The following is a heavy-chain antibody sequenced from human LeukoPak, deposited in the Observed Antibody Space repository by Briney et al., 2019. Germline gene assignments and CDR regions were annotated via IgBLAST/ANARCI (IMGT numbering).Heavy chain of an antibody. D-gene: IGHD6-13*01. CDR2: IYPGDPDT. J-gene: IGHJ4*02. CDR1: GYSFTSYW. V-gene: IGHV5-51*01. CDR3: ARWGIAGAGPYYFDY. Sequence: GESLKIFCKGSGYSFTSYWIGRVRQMPGKGLEWMGIIYPGDPDTRYSPSFQGQVTISADKSISTAYLQWSSLKASDTAMYYCARWGIAGAGPYYFDYWGQGTLVTVSS.